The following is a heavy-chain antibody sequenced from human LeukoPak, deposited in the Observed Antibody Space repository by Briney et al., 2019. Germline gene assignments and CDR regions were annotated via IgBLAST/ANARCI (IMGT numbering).Heavy chain of an antibody. CDR2: INPNSGGT. CDR1: GGTFSSYA. V-gene: IGHV1-2*02. J-gene: IGHJ4*02. Sequence: ASVKVSCKASGGTFSSYAISGVRQAPGQGLEWMGWINPNSGGTNYAQKFQGRVTMTRDTSISTAYMELSRLRSDDTAVYHCARGPGAHGYFDYWGQGTLVTVSS. CDR3: ARGPGAHGYFDY. D-gene: IGHD7-27*01.